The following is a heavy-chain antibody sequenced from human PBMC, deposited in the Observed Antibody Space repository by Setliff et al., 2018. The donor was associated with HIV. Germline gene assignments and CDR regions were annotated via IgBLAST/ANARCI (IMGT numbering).Heavy chain of an antibody. J-gene: IGHJ6*03. Sequence: SQTLSLTCAISGDSVSSNTAAWNWISRSPSRGLEWLGRTYYRSKWSNDYAVSVKSRITINPDTSKNQFSLQLNSVTPEDTAVYFCARGGDWDYNYYMDVWDKGTTVTVSS. CDR1: GDSVSSNTAA. D-gene: IGHD3-16*01. V-gene: IGHV6-1*01. CDR2: TYYRSKWSN. CDR3: ARGGDWDYNYYMDV.